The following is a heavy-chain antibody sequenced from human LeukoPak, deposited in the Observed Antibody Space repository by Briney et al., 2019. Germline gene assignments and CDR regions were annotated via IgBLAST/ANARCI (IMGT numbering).Heavy chain of an antibody. V-gene: IGHV3-9*01. CDR2: ISWNSGSI. Sequence: GGALRLSCAASGFTFDDYAMHWVRQAAGKGLEWVSGISWNSGSIGYADSVKGRFTISRDNAKNSLYLQMTSLTAEDTALYYCANDTGPGDLGYWGQGTLVTVSS. D-gene: IGHD4-17*01. J-gene: IGHJ4*02. CDR1: GFTFDDYA. CDR3: ANDTGPGDLGY.